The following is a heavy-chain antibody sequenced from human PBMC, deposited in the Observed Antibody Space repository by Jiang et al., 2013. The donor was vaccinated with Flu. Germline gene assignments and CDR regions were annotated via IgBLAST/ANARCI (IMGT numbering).Heavy chain of an antibody. CDR3: ASVPTVVTRIWYFDL. V-gene: IGHV4-39*01. D-gene: IGHD4-23*01. J-gene: IGHJ2*01. Sequence: GSGLVKPSETLSLTCTVSGGSISSSSYYWGWIRQPPGKGLEWIGSIYYSGSTYYNPSLKSRVTISVDTSKNQFSLKLSSVTAADTAVYYCASVPTVVTRIWYFDLWGRGTLVT. CDR2: IYYSGST. CDR1: GGSISSSSYY.